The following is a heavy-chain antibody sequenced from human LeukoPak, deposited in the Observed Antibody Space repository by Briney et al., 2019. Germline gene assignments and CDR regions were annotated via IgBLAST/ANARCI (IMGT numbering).Heavy chain of an antibody. CDR1: GFTFDDYA. Sequence: PGGSLRLSCAASGFTFDDYAMHWVRQAPGKGLEWVSGISWNSGSIGYADSVKGRFTISRDNAKNTLYLQMNSPRAEDTAVYYCARASGWYSWYFDYWGQGTLVTVSS. V-gene: IGHV3-9*01. CDR2: ISWNSGSI. CDR3: ARASGWYSWYFDY. D-gene: IGHD6-19*01. J-gene: IGHJ4*02.